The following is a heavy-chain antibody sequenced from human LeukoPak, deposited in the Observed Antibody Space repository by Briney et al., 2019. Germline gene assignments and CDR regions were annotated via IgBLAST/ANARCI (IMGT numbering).Heavy chain of an antibody. J-gene: IGHJ4*02. V-gene: IGHV1-8*01. Sequence: ASVKVSCKASGDTFTSYDINSVRQATGQRLKWMGWMNPNSGNTGYAQKFQGRVTMTRNTSISTAYMELSSLRSEDTAVYYCARGRGSGSYPFDYWGQGTLVTVSS. CDR2: MNPNSGNT. CDR1: GDTFTSYD. CDR3: ARGRGSGSYPFDY. D-gene: IGHD3-10*01.